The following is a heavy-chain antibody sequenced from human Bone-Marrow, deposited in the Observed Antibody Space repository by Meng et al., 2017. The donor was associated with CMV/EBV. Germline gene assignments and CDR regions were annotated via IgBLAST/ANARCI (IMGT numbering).Heavy chain of an antibody. CDR3: AKCPLRFLETHGMDV. D-gene: IGHD3-3*01. J-gene: IGHJ6*02. CDR2: ISSSGSTI. CDR1: GFTFSSYE. V-gene: IGHV3-48*03. Sequence: GESLKISCAASGFTFSSYEMNWVRQAPGKGLEWVSYISSSGSTIYYADSVKGRFTISRDISKNSLYLQMNSLRAEDTAVYYCAKCPLRFLETHGMDVWGQGTTVTVSS.